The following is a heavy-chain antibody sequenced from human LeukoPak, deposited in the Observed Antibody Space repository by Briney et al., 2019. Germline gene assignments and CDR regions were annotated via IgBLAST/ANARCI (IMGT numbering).Heavy chain of an antibody. V-gene: IGHV1-69*05. J-gene: IGHJ5*02. CDR1: GGTFSKYA. Sequence: SVKVSCKASGGTFSKYALSWVRQAHGQGLEWMGAIIPFLDTSNYPPKFQDRVTITTDESTSTAYMDLSSLRSDDTAVYYCARAQAGNYDWPLDLWGQGTLVTVSS. CDR2: IIPFLDTS. D-gene: IGHD5-12*01. CDR3: ARAQAGNYDWPLDL.